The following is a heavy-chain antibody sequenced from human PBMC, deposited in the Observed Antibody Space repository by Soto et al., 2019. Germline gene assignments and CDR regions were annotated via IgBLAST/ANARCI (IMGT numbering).Heavy chain of an antibody. Sequence: GSLRLSCAASGFTFSSYGMHWVRQVPGKGLEWVAVISYDGSNKYYADSVKGRFTISRDNSKNTLYLQMNSLRAEDTAVYYCAKLATYYYYYMDVWGKGTTVTVS. CDR3: AKLATYYYYYMDV. CDR2: ISYDGSNK. CDR1: GFTFSSYG. V-gene: IGHV3-30*18. J-gene: IGHJ6*03.